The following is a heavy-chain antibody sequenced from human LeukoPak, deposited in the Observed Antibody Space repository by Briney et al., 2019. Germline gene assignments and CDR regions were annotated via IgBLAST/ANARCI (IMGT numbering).Heavy chain of an antibody. V-gene: IGHV3-30-3*01. CDR1: GFTFSSYA. CDR3: ARDIRRGGGYSGNFDY. Sequence: GGSLRLSCAASGFTFSSYAMHWVRQAPGKGLEWVAVISYDGSNKYYADSVKGRFTISRDNSKNTLYLQMNSLRAEDTAVYYCARDIRRGGGYSGNFDYWGQGTLVTVSS. D-gene: IGHD5-12*01. J-gene: IGHJ4*02. CDR2: ISYDGSNK.